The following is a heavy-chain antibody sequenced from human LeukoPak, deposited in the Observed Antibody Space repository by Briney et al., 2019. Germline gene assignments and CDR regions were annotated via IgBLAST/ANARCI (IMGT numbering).Heavy chain of an antibody. CDR1: GFTFSSYG. J-gene: IGHJ6*04. Sequence: GGSLRLSCAASGFTFSSYGMHWVRQAPGKGLEWVAVIWYDGSNKYYADSVKGRFTISRDNSKNTLYLQMNSLRAEDTAVYYCARDRHLGYCSSTSCPDYYGMGVWGKGTTVTVSS. CDR3: ARDRHLGYCSSTSCPDYYGMGV. V-gene: IGHV3-33*01. CDR2: IWYDGSNK. D-gene: IGHD2-2*01.